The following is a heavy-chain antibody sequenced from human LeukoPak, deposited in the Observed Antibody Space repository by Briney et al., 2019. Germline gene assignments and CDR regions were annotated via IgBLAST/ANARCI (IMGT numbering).Heavy chain of an antibody. D-gene: IGHD3-10*01. CDR3: AAGSEIGGPGGGDFDY. V-gene: IGHV3-23*01. CDR1: GFTFSSYA. CDR2: ISGSGGST. J-gene: IGHJ4*02. Sequence: PGGSLRLSCAASGFTFSSYAMSWVRQAPGKGLEWVSAISGSGGSTYYADSVKGRFTISRDNSKNTLYLQMNSLRAEDTAVYYCAAGSEIGGPGGGDFDYWGQGTLVTVSS.